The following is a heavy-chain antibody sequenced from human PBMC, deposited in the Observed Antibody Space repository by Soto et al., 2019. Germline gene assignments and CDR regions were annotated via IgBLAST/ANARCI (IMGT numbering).Heavy chain of an antibody. CDR1: GFIFNNYA. CDR2: ISSSGGST. J-gene: IGHJ4*02. CDR3: AKVIVGPMTFDC. V-gene: IGHV3-23*01. Sequence: GGSLRLSCAASGFIFNNYAMNWVRQAPGKGLEWVSAISSSGGSTFYADSAKGRFTISRDNSKNTLYFQMNSLRAEDTAIYYCAKVIVGPMTFDCWGQGTLVTVSS. D-gene: IGHD1-26*01.